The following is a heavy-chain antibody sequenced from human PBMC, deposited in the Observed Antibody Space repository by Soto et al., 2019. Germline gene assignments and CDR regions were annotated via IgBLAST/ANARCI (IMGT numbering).Heavy chain of an antibody. CDR2: ISYDGSNK. CDR3: AKMVIGAAAGTVRPMDF. D-gene: IGHD6-13*01. J-gene: IGHJ6*02. CDR1: GFTFSSYG. Sequence: PGGSLRLSCAASGFTFSSYGMHWVRQAPGKGLEWVAVISYDGSNKYYADSVKGRFTISRDNSKNTLYLQMNSLRAEDTAVYYCAKMVIGAAAGTVRPMDFWGQGTTVTVSS. V-gene: IGHV3-30*18.